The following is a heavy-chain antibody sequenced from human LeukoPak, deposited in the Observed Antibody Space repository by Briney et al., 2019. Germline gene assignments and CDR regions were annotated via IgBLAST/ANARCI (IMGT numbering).Heavy chain of an antibody. CDR3: ARDSPTVNYYFGMDV. V-gene: IGHV4-31*03. D-gene: IGHD4-17*01. CDR1: GGSINNGGYY. J-gene: IGHJ6*02. CDR2: IYYSGSS. Sequence: SETLSLTCTVSGGSINNGGYYWSWIRQHPGKGLEWIGYIYYSGSSYYNPSLRSRVTISVDTSKNHFSLKLSSVTAADTAVYYCARDSPTVNYYFGMDVWGQGTTVTVSS.